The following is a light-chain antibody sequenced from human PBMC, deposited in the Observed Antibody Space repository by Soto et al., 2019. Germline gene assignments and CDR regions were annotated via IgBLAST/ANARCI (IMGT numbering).Light chain of an antibody. Sequence: QSVLTQPPSASGTPGQRVTISCSGSSSNIGENTVNWYQQFPGTAPKLLVYSNNQRPSGVPDRLSGSKSGTSASLAISGLQSDDEGDYYCATWVDSVNGLVFGGGTKVTVL. CDR2: SNN. CDR3: ATWVDSVNGLV. V-gene: IGLV1-44*01. J-gene: IGLJ2*01. CDR1: SSNIGENT.